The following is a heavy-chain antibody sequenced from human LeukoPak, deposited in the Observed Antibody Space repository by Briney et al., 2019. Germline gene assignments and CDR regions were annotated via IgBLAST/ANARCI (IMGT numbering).Heavy chain of an antibody. Sequence: PGGSLRLSCAASGFTFSDHHMDWVRQAPGKGLEWVGRTRNKANRYSTEYAASVKGRLTISRDDSKNSLYLQMNSLKTEDTAVYYCARSPVGTTPFDYWGQGTLVTVSS. CDR3: ARSPVGTTPFDY. J-gene: IGHJ4*02. D-gene: IGHD1-26*01. V-gene: IGHV3-72*01. CDR1: GFTFSDHH. CDR2: TRNKANRYST.